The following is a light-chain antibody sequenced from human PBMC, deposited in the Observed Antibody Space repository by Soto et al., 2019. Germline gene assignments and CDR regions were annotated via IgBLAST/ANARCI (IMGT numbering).Light chain of an antibody. CDR2: GAS. Sequence: EFVLTQSPATLSLSPGERATLSCRASQSVSTFLAWYQQKPGQSPRLLIYGASNRATSIPARFNGSGSGTDFTLTISGLEPEDFAVYYCQQRGNWPWTFGQGTKVEIK. V-gene: IGKV3-11*01. J-gene: IGKJ1*01. CDR1: QSVSTF. CDR3: QQRGNWPWT.